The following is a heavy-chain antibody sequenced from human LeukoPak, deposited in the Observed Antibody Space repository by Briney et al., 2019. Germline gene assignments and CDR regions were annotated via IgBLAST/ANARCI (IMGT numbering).Heavy chain of an antibody. D-gene: IGHD3-16*02. CDR2: INSDGSST. J-gene: IGHJ4*02. CDR3: ARGAMITFGGVIVDY. CDR1: GFTFSSYW. V-gene: IGHV3-74*01. Sequence: GGSLRLSCAASGFTFSSYWMHWVRQDPGKGLVWVSRINSDGSSTSYADSVKGRFTISRDNAKNTLYLQMNSLRDEDTAVYYCARGAMITFGGVIVDYWGQGTLVTVPS.